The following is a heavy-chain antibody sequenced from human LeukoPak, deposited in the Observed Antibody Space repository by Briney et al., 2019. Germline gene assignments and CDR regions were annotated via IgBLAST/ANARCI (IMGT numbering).Heavy chain of an antibody. Sequence: GGSLRLSCEASGFTFSGYGMQWVRQAPGKGLEWVALISYDGSNKHYADSVKGRFTISRDNSKNTLYLQMDSLRVEDTAVYYCAKDGPGSWFGEATRGQGSLVTVSS. V-gene: IGHV3-30*18. CDR2: ISYDGSNK. CDR3: AKDGPGSWFGEAT. J-gene: IGHJ4*02. D-gene: IGHD6-13*01. CDR1: GFTFSGYG.